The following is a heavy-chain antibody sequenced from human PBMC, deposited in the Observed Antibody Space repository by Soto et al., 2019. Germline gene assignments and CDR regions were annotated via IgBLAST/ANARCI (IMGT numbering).Heavy chain of an antibody. CDR3: ARVPPYSSGWTDAFDI. Sequence: PSETLSLTCAVSGGSISSSNWWSWVRQPPGKGLEWIGEIYHSGSTNYNPSLKSRVTISVDKSKNQFSLKLSSVTAADTAVYYCARVPPYSSGWTDAFDIWGQGTSVTVSS. CDR1: GGSISSSNW. J-gene: IGHJ3*02. CDR2: IYHSGST. D-gene: IGHD6-19*01. V-gene: IGHV4-4*02.